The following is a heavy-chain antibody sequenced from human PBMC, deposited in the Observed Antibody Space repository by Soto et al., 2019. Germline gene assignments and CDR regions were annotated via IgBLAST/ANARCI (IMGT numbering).Heavy chain of an antibody. Sequence: GVLRLSCAASGFTFNRYSMNWVRQAPGKGLEWVSYITSGSSTIYYADSVKGRFTISRDNSKNTLYLQMNSLRAEDTAVYYCEGLISGWYAVFEIWGKGKMVTGSS. D-gene: IGHD2-8*01. CDR1: GFTFNRYS. CDR2: ITSGSSTI. V-gene: IGHV3-48*01. CDR3: EGLISGWYAVFEI. J-gene: IGHJ3*02.